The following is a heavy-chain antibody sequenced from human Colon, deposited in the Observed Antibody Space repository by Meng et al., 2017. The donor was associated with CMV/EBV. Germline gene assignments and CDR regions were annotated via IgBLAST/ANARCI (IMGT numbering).Heavy chain of an antibody. CDR1: GGSINTYY. CDR3: ARAAEPPFAVLPAAIPTYYGLDV. V-gene: IGHV4-59*01. D-gene: IGHD2-2*02. J-gene: IGHJ6*02. CDR2: VSYSGNT. Sequence: SETLSLTCTVSGGSINTYYWSWIRQPPGKGLEWIGYVSYSGNTNYNPSLESRVTISVDTSKKQFSLNLSSVTAADTAVYYCARAAEPPFAVLPAAIPTYYGLDVWDQGTTVTVSS.